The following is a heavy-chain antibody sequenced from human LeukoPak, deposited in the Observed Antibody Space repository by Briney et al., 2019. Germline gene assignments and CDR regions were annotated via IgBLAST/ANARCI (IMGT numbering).Heavy chain of an antibody. D-gene: IGHD4-17*01. Sequence: GGSLRLSCAASGFTFSSYWMSWVRQAPGKGLEWVANIKQDGSEKYYVDSVKGRFTISRDNSKNTLYLQMNSPRPEDTAIYYCAKDRGDYTNWFDPWGQGTLVTVSS. CDR3: AKDRGDYTNWFDP. CDR1: GFTFSSYW. J-gene: IGHJ5*02. CDR2: IKQDGSEK. V-gene: IGHV3-7*01.